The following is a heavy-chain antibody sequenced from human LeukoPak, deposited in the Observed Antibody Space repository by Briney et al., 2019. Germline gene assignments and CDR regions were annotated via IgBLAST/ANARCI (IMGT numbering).Heavy chain of an antibody. CDR2: ISSSSSTI. V-gene: IGHV3-48*04. D-gene: IGHD3-10*01. CDR3: ARDRIWFGELTAFDI. CDR1: GFTFSSYS. Sequence: GGSLRLSCAASGFTFSSYSMNWVRQAPGKGLEWVSYISSSSSTIYYADSVKGRFTISRDNAKNSLYLQMNSLRAEDTAVYYCARDRIWFGELTAFDIWGQGTMVTVSS. J-gene: IGHJ3*02.